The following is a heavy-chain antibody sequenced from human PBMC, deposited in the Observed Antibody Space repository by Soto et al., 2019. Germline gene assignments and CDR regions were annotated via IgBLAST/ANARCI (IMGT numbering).Heavy chain of an antibody. D-gene: IGHD3-22*01. CDR3: AKDHRLAPVAVYCDIDGCIFSNYFDY. Sequence: GGSLRLSCAASGFTFNNYAINWVRQAPGKGLEWVASISGSGDNTYYADSVKGRFTISRDNSRNTLHLQMNSLRAEDTAVYYCAKDHRLAPVAVYCDIDGCIFSNYFDYWGQGTLVTVSS. V-gene: IGHV3-23*01. CDR1: GFTFNNYA. J-gene: IGHJ4*02. CDR2: ISGSGDNT.